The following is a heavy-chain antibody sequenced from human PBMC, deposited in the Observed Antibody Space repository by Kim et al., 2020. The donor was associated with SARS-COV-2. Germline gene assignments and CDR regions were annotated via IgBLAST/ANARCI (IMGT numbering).Heavy chain of an antibody. J-gene: IGHJ4*02. CDR3: ARIYTNTATVISY. CDR2: SNTNTGKP. D-gene: IGHD3-22*01. V-gene: IGHV7-4-1*02. CDR1: GYTFTSYT. Sequence: ASVKVSCKASGYTFTSYTVDWVRQAPGQGLEWLGWSNTNTGKPTYAPGFTGRFVFSLDTSVSTAYLQISSLDAADTAVYYCARIYTNTATVISYWGQGTLVTVSS.